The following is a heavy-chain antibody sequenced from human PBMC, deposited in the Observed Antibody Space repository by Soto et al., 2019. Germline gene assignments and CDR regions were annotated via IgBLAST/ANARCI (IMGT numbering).Heavy chain of an antibody. CDR1: GGSLSSPSYN. D-gene: IGHD1-1*01. CDR3: ATVASTHFDS. J-gene: IGHJ4*02. CDR2: FFYGGRT. V-gene: IGHV4-39*01. Sequence: QVQLQQSGPGLLKPSETLSLTCTVSGGSLSSPSYNWGWVRQPPGKGPAWIGSFFYGGRTHYSPSHESRLAISVDTARSQVSLILTSVTAPDTAVYSCATVASTHFDSWGQGDLVVVSS.